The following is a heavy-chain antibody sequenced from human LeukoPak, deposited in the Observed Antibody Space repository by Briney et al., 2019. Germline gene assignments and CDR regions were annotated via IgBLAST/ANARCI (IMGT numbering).Heavy chain of an antibody. CDR3: AKDLPSFLGSGGSLDY. D-gene: IGHD2-15*01. CDR1: GFTFSSYD. V-gene: IGHV3-23*01. CDR2: ISGSGGST. Sequence: GGSLRLSCAASGFTFSSYDMSWVRQAPGKGLEWVSAISGSGGSTYYADSVKGRFTISRDNSKNTLYLQMNSLRAEDTAVYYCAKDLPSFLGSGGSLDYWGQGTLVTVSS. J-gene: IGHJ4*02.